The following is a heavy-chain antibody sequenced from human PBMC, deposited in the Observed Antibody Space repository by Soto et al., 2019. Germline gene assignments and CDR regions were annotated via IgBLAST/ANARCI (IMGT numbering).Heavy chain of an antibody. J-gene: IGHJ4*02. CDR3: AREDYKASFDY. CDR2: IWYDGSNK. V-gene: IGHV3-33*01. Sequence: QVQLVESGGGVVQPGRSLRLSCAASGFTFSSYGMHWVRQAPGKGLEWVAVIWYDGSNKYYADSVKGRFTISRDNSKNTLYLQMNSLRAEDTVVYYCAREDYKASFDYWGQGTLVTVSS. D-gene: IGHD4-4*01. CDR1: GFTFSSYG.